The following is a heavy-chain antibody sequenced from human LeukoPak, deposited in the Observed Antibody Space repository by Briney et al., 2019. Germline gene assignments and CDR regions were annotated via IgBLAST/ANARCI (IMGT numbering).Heavy chain of an antibody. J-gene: IGHJ4*02. CDR2: INHTGST. V-gene: IGHV4-34*01. CDR3: ASAHPITVGYYFDY. Sequence: KPSETLSLTCTVSGGSINNYYWSWIRQPPGKGLEWIGEINHTGSTNYNPSLKSRVTISIDTSKNQFSLRLRSVTAADTAVYFCASAHPITVGYYFDYWGQGTLVTVSS. CDR1: GGSINNYY. D-gene: IGHD2-15*01.